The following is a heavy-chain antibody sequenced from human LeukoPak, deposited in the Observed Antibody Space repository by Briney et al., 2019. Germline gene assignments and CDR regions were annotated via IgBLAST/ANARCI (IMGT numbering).Heavy chain of an antibody. J-gene: IGHJ4*02. CDR1: GFTFSSYW. CDR2: INSDGSST. CDR3: VREGTGYNYYFDY. Sequence: GGSLRLSCAASGFTFSSYWMHWVRQAPGKGLVWVSRINSDGSSTIYADSVKGRFTISRDNAKNTLYLQINSLRVEDAAVYYCVREGTGYNYYFDYWGQGTLVTVSS. V-gene: IGHV3-74*01. D-gene: IGHD5-24*01.